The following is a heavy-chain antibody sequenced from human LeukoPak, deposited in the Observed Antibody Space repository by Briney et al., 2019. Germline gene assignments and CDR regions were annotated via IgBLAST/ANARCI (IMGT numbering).Heavy chain of an antibody. CDR2: ISSSSSTI. J-gene: IGHJ4*02. CDR1: GFNFTSYT. CDR3: AREKMATIIDY. Sequence: GGSLRLSCAASGFNFTSYTMNWVRQAPGKGLEWVSYISSSSSTIYYADSVKGRFTISRDNAKNSLYLQMNSLRAEDTAVFYCAREKMATIIDYWGQGTLVTVSS. D-gene: IGHD5-24*01. V-gene: IGHV3-48*04.